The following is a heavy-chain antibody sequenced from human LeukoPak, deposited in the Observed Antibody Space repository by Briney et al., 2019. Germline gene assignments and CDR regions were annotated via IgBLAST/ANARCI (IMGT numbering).Heavy chain of an antibody. CDR3: ARMVRRLQRLNIGRYSDYATGYYFDY. CDR2: IYTSGST. Sequence: SETPSLTCTVSGGSISSGSYYWSWIRQPAGKGLEWIGHIYTSGSTNYNPSLKSRVTISVDTSKNQFSLKLSSVTAADPAVYYCARMVRRLQRLNIGRYSDYATGYYFDYWGQGTLVTVSS. J-gene: IGHJ4*02. D-gene: IGHD5-12*01. CDR1: GGSISSGSYY. V-gene: IGHV4-61*09.